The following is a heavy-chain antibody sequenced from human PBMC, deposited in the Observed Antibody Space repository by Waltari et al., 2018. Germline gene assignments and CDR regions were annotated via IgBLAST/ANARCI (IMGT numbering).Heavy chain of an antibody. CDR2: MNPNSGNT. CDR3: ARVLTDDYGDYGYINWYFDL. V-gene: IGHV1-8*01. CDR1: GYTFTSYD. Sequence: QVQLVQSGAEVKKPGASVKVSCKASGYTFTSYDLNWVRQATGQRLEWMGWMNPNSGNTGYAQKFQGRVTMTRNTSISTAYMELSSLRSEDTAVYYCARVLTDDYGDYGYINWYFDLWGRGTLVTVSS. J-gene: IGHJ2*01. D-gene: IGHD4-17*01.